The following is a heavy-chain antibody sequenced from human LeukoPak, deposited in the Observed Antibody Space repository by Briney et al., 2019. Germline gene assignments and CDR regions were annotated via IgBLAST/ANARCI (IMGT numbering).Heavy chain of an antibody. Sequence: KPGGSLRLSCAASGFTFSDYYMSWIRQAPGKGLEWVSYISSSGSTIYYADSVQGRFTISRDNSKTTVYLHMNSLGAEDTAVYYCARDSDSGYGPFASWGQGTLVTVSS. V-gene: IGHV3-11*01. D-gene: IGHD5-12*01. J-gene: IGHJ4*02. CDR2: ISSSGSTI. CDR3: ARDSDSGYGPFAS. CDR1: GFTFSDYY.